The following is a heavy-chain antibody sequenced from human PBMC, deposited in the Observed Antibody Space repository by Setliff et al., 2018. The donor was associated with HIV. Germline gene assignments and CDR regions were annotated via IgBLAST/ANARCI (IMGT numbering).Heavy chain of an antibody. CDR1: GFAFSIYD. Sequence: LRLSCGASGFAFSIYDMNWVRQTPGRGLEWLAHISSSTGRAKYYADSVKGRITISRDDSQNSLYLEMNSLTVDDTGVYYCARDLSRSADYGLFDYWGQGALVTVSS. D-gene: IGHD4-17*01. CDR3: ARDLSRSADYGLFDY. J-gene: IGHJ4*02. V-gene: IGHV3-48*03. CDR2: ISSSTGRAK.